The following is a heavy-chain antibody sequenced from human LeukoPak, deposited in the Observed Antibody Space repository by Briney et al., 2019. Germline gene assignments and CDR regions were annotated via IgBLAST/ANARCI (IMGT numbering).Heavy chain of an antibody. V-gene: IGHV1-69*05. CDR2: IIPIFGTA. J-gene: IGHJ4*02. Sequence: SVKVSCKASGGTFSSYAISWVRQAPGQGLERMGGIIPIFGTANYAQKFQGRVTITTDESTSTAYMELSSLRSEDTAVYYCASSGGCSSTSCPKALFRWGQGTLVTVSS. CDR3: ASSGGCSSTSCPKALFR. D-gene: IGHD2-2*01. CDR1: GGTFSSYA.